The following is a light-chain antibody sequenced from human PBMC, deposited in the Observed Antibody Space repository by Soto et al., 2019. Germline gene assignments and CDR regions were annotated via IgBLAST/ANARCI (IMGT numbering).Light chain of an antibody. CDR1: QSVSNK. V-gene: IGKV3-15*01. CDR2: RAS. J-gene: IGKJ5*01. CDR3: QQYNKWPPIT. Sequence: EIVMTQSPGTLSVSPGERVTLSCRASQSVSNKLAWYQQKLGQAPRLLIYRASTRATGIPARFSGSGSGTEFTLTISSLQSEDFAVYYCQQYNKWPPITFGQGTRLEIK.